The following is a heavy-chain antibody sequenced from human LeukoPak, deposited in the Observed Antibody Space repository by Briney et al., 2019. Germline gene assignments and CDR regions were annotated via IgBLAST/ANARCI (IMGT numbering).Heavy chain of an antibody. D-gene: IGHD4-17*01. Sequence: VKVSCKASGYTFTNYGITWVRQAPGQGLEWMEWISAYNGNTNYAQNLQGRVTMTTDTSTRTAYMELRSLRSDDTALYYCARGYTATGNWYFDVWGRGTLVSVSS. CDR1: GYTFTNYG. CDR2: ISAYNGNT. J-gene: IGHJ2*01. CDR3: ARGYTATGNWYFDV. V-gene: IGHV1-18*01.